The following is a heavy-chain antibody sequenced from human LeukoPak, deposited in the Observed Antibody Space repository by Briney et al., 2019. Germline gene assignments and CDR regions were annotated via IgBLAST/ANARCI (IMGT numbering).Heavy chain of an antibody. Sequence: SSETLSLTCAVYGGSFSGYYWSWTRQPPGKGLEWIVEINHSGSTNYNPSLKSRVTISVDTSKNQFSLKLSSVTAADTAVYYCARVGALLWFGELNWFDPWGQGTLVTVSS. CDR2: INHSGST. V-gene: IGHV4-34*01. D-gene: IGHD3-10*01. J-gene: IGHJ5*02. CDR3: ARVGALLWFGELNWFDP. CDR1: GGSFSGYY.